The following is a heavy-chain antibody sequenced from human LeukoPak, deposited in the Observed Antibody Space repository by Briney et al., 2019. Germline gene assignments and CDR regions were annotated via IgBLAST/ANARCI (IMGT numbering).Heavy chain of an antibody. CDR3: ARVRGYAYYFDY. Sequence: PGGSLRLSCAASGLTFSSYSMNWVRQAPGKGLEWVSSISSSSSYIYYADSVKGRFTISRDNAKNSLYLQMNSLRAEDTAVHYCARVRGYAYYFDYWGQGTLVTVSS. CDR2: ISSSSSYI. V-gene: IGHV3-21*01. CDR1: GLTFSSYS. J-gene: IGHJ4*02. D-gene: IGHD3-22*01.